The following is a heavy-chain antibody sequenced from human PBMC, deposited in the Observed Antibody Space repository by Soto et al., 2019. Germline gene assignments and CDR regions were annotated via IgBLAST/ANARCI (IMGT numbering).Heavy chain of an antibody. CDR3: AKDRKKYYDFWSGYFPYYYYGMDV. CDR1: GFTFSSYG. J-gene: IGHJ6*02. D-gene: IGHD3-3*01. Sequence: PGGSLRLSCAASGFTFSSYGMHWVRQAPGKGLEWVAVISYDGSNKYYADSVKGRFTISRDNSKNTLYLQMNSLGAEDTAVYYCAKDRKKYYDFWSGYFPYYYYGMDVWGQGTTVTVSS. V-gene: IGHV3-30*18. CDR2: ISYDGSNK.